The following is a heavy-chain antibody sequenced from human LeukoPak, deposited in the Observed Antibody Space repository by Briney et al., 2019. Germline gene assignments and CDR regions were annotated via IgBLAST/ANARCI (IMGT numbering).Heavy chain of an antibody. D-gene: IGHD2-2*01. CDR2: ISAYNGNT. V-gene: IGHV1-18*01. Sequence: ASVKVSCKASGYTFTSYGISWVRQAPGQGLEWMGWISAYNGNTNYAQKLQGRVTMTTDTSTSTAYMELRSLRSDDPAVYYCARLGYCSSTSCYGNFDYWGQGTLVIVSS. CDR1: GYTFTSYG. J-gene: IGHJ4*02. CDR3: ARLGYCSSTSCYGNFDY.